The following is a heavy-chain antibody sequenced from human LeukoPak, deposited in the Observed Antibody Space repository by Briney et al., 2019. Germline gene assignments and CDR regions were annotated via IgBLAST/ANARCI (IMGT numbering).Heavy chain of an antibody. CDR2: IYYSGST. CDR3: ARVQWELHDAFDI. V-gene: IGHV4-59*01. D-gene: IGHD1-26*01. J-gene: IGHJ3*02. CDR1: GFTFSTYH. Sequence: PGGSLRLSCAASGFTFSTYHMNWIRQPPGKGLEWIGYIYYSGSTNYNPSLKSRVTISVDTSKNQFSLKLSSVTAADTAVYYCARVQWELHDAFDIWGQGTMVTVSS.